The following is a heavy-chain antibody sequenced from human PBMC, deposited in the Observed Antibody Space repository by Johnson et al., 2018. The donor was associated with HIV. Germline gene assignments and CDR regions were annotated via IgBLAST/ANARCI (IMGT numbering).Heavy chain of an antibody. Sequence: QVQLVESGGGVVQPGRSLRLSCAASGFTFSSYGMHWVRQAPGKGLEWVAVIWYDGSSKYYADSVKGRFTIYRDNSKNKLYLQMNSLRVEDTAVYYCAKDLRQVAVNDVFDIWGQGTVVSVSS. J-gene: IGHJ3*02. D-gene: IGHD6-19*01. CDR3: AKDLRQVAVNDVFDI. V-gene: IGHV3-33*06. CDR2: IWYDGSSK. CDR1: GFTFSSYG.